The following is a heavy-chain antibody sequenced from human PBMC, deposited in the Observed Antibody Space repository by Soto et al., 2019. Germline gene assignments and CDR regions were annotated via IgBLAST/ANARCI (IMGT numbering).Heavy chain of an antibody. J-gene: IGHJ6*02. CDR2: ISYDGSNK. D-gene: IGHD6-6*01. CDR1: GFTFSSYA. Sequence: QVQLVESGGGGVQPGRSLRLSCASSGFTFSSYAMHWVRQAPGKGLEWVAVISYDGSNKYYADSVKGRFTISRDNSKNTLYLQMNSLRAEDTAVYYCAREQEYSSFGYYYGMDVWGQGTTVTVSS. CDR3: AREQEYSSFGYYYGMDV. V-gene: IGHV3-30-3*01.